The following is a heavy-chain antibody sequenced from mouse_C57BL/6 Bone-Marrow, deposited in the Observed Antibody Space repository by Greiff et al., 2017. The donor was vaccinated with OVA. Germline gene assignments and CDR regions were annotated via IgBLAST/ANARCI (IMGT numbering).Heavy chain of an antibody. CDR2: INPSSGYT. V-gene: IGHV1-4*01. Sequence: VQLQQSGAELSRPGASVKMSCKASGYTFTSYTMHWVKQRPGQGLEWIGYINPSSGYTKYNQKFKDKATLTADKSSSTAYMQLSSLTSEDSAVYYCARGTVADYWGQGTTLTVSS. CDR3: ARGTVADY. J-gene: IGHJ2*01. D-gene: IGHD1-1*01. CDR1: GYTFTSYT.